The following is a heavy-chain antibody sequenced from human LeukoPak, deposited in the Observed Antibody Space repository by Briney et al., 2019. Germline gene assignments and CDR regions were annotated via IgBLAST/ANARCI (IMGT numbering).Heavy chain of an antibody. V-gene: IGHV1-46*01. CDR1: GYTFTNYY. CDR3: ARDNSDYYDSSGYYGEPLPLFDP. Sequence: GASVKVSCKATGYTFTNYYIHWVRQAPGQGLEWMGMINPSGGTTSYAQKFQGRVTITADESTSTAYMELSSLRSEDTAVYYCARDNSDYYDSSGYYGEPLPLFDPWGQGTLVTVSS. J-gene: IGHJ5*02. CDR2: INPSGGTT. D-gene: IGHD3-22*01.